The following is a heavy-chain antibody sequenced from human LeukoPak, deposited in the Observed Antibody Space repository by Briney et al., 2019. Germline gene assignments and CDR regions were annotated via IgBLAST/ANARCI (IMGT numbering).Heavy chain of an antibody. J-gene: IGHJ4*02. CDR2: IKSKTDGGTT. CDR3: TTVRTYSSGGVLYFDY. D-gene: IGHD6-19*01. V-gene: IGHV3-15*01. CDR1: GFTFSKAW. Sequence: PGGSLRLSCAASGFTFSKAWMSWVRQAPGKGLEWVGRIKSKTDGGTTDYAAPVKGRSTISRDDSKTTLYLQMNSLKNEDTAVYYCTTVRTYSSGGVLYFDYWGQGTLVTVSS.